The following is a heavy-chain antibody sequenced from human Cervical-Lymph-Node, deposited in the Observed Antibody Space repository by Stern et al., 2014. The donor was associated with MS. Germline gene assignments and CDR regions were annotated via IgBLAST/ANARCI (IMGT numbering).Heavy chain of an antibody. Sequence: DQLVESGGGVVQPGRSLRLSCAASGFTFSSYGMHWVRQAPGKGLEWVAVISYDGSNKYYADSVKGRFTISRDNSKNTLYLQMNSLRAEDTAVYYCAKENIAAAGTNYGMDVWGQGTTVTVSS. CDR2: ISYDGSNK. CDR1: GFTFSSYG. CDR3: AKENIAAAGTNYGMDV. J-gene: IGHJ6*02. V-gene: IGHV3-30*18. D-gene: IGHD6-13*01.